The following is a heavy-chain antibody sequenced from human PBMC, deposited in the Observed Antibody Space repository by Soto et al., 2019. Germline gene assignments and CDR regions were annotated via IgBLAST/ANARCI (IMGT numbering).Heavy chain of an antibody. CDR1: GGTFSSYA. J-gene: IGHJ6*03. CDR2: ITAIFGTA. D-gene: IGHD4-4*01. Sequence: SVKVSCKASGGTFSSYAISWVRQAPGQGLEWMGGITAIFGTANYAQKFQGRVTMTRNTSISTAYMELSSLRSEDTAVYYCARAARTTVTPNYYYYYYMDVWGKGTTVTVSS. V-gene: IGHV1-69*05. CDR3: ARAARTTVTPNYYYYYYMDV.